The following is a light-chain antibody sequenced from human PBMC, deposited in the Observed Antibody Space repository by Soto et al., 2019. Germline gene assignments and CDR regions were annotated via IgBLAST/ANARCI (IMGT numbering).Light chain of an antibody. V-gene: IGKV3-20*01. CDR1: QSVSNSY. Sequence: DIVLTQSPCTLSLSPRERATLSCGASQSVSNSYLAWYQQKPGQAPRLLIYAASTRATGIPERFSGSGSGTDFTLTISRLEPEDFAVYYCHQYGSAPRTFGQGTKVDIK. CDR3: HQYGSAPRT. J-gene: IGKJ1*01. CDR2: AAS.